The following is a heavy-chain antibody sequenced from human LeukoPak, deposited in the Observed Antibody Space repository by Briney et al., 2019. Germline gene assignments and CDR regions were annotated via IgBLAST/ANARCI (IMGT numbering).Heavy chain of an antibody. Sequence: ASVKVSCKASGYTFNGYYMHWVRQAPGQGLEWIGRINPNSGGTNYAQKFQGRVTMTRDTSISTAYMELSRLRSDDTAVYYCAREYSSSRYYYYYGMDVWGQGTTVTVSS. V-gene: IGHV1-2*06. J-gene: IGHJ6*02. D-gene: IGHD6-6*01. CDR3: AREYSSSRYYYYYGMDV. CDR2: INPNSGGT. CDR1: GYTFNGYY.